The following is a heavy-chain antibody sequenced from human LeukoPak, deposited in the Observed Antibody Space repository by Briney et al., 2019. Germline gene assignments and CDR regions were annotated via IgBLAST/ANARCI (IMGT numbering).Heavy chain of an antibody. J-gene: IGHJ4*02. Sequence: GGSLRLSCAASGFTLDDYAMHWVRQAPGKGLEWVSGISWNSGSIGYADSVKGRFTISRDNAKNSLYLQMNSLRAEDTALYYCAKAYYYDSSGSIDYWGQGTLVTVSS. CDR3: AKAYYYDSSGSIDY. D-gene: IGHD3-22*01. V-gene: IGHV3-9*01. CDR2: ISWNSGSI. CDR1: GFTLDDYA.